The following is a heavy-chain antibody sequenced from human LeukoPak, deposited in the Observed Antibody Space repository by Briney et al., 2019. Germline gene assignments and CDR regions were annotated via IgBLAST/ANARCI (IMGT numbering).Heavy chain of an antibody. CDR2: INPNSGGT. D-gene: IGHD2-2*01. Sequence: GTSVKVSCKASGYTFTGYYVHWVRQAPGQGLEWMGWINPNSGGTNYAQKFQGRVTMSRDTPISTAYMELSRLRSDDTAVYYCARGLRGSPAFDYWGQGTLVTVSS. V-gene: IGHV1-2*02. CDR1: GYTFTGYY. CDR3: ARGLRGSPAFDY. J-gene: IGHJ4*02.